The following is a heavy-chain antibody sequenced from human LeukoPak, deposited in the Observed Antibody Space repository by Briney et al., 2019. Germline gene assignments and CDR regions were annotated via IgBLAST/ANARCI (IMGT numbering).Heavy chain of an antibody. J-gene: IGHJ3*02. CDR1: GYTFTGYY. D-gene: IGHD4-17*01. V-gene: IGHV1-2*02. CDR3: ARGVHDYGDAFDI. Sequence: ASVKVSCKASGYTFTGYYMHWVRQAPGQGLEWMGWINPNSGGTNYAQKFQGRVTMTRDTSISTAYMELRSLRSDDTAVYYCARGVHDYGDAFDIWGQGTMVTVSS. CDR2: INPNSGGT.